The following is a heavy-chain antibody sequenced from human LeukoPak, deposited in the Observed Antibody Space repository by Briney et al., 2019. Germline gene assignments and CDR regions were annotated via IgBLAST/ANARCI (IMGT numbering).Heavy chain of an antibody. V-gene: IGHV1-69*05. J-gene: IGHJ4*02. CDR3: GRKAGDCGGGSCYSIDY. CDR1: GGSFSSEA. Sequence: GASVKVSCKAFGGSFSSEAISWVRQAPGQGLECMGGITPIFGTANYAQKFQGRVTITTDEFTSTAYMEVSSLRSEDTAVYYCGRKAGDCGGGSCYSIDYWGQGTLVTVSS. CDR2: ITPIFGTA. D-gene: IGHD2-15*01.